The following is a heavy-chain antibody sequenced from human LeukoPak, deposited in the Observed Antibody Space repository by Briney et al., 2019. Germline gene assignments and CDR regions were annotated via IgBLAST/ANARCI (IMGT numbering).Heavy chain of an antibody. J-gene: IGHJ3*02. CDR3: ARDPNYYDSSGYWNDAFDI. CDR2: INSDGSST. V-gene: IGHV3-74*01. Sequence: GGSLRLSCAASGFTFSSYWMHWVRQAPGKGLVWVSRINSDGSSTSYADSVKGRFTISRDNAKNTLYLQMNSLRAEDTAVYYCARDPNYYDSSGYWNDAFDIWGQGTMVTVSS. D-gene: IGHD3-22*01. CDR1: GFTFSSYW.